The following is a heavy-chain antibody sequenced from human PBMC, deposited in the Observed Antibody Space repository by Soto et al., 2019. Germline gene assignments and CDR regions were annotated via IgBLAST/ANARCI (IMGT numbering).Heavy chain of an antibody. CDR3: AIDYSSNWYSDL. Sequence: QVQVKESGPRLVKPSETLSLTCTVSGGSISNYYWSWIRQPAGKGLEWIGRLYPSGSTNYNPSLKSRVTMSVDTSKKQFSLRLSSVTAADTAVYYWAIDYSSNWYSDLWGQGTLVTVSS. J-gene: IGHJ4*02. CDR1: GGSISNYY. V-gene: IGHV4-4*07. CDR2: LYPSGST. D-gene: IGHD6-13*01.